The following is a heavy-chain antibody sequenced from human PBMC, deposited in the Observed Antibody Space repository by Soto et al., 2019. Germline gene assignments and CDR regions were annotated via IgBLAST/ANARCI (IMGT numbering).Heavy chain of an antibody. CDR3: ARGPRHAEILWFGELLRYFDY. J-gene: IGHJ4*02. CDR2: INPSGGST. Sequence: ASVKVSCKASGYTFTSYYMHWVRQAPGQGLEWMGIINPSGGSTSYAQKFQGRVTMTRDTSTSTVYMELSSLRSEDTAVYYCARGPRHAEILWFGELLRYFDYWGQGTLVTVSS. V-gene: IGHV1-46*03. D-gene: IGHD3-10*01. CDR1: GYTFTSYY.